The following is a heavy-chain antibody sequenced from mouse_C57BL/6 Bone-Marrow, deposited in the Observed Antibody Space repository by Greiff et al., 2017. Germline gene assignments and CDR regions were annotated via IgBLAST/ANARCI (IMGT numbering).Heavy chain of an antibody. CDR2: IHPNSGST. V-gene: IGHV1-64*01. CDR1: GYTFTSYW. J-gene: IGHJ2*01. Sequence: VQLQQPGAELVKPGASVKLSCKASGYTFTSYWMHWVKQRPGQGLEWIGMIHPNSGSTHYNDTFKSKATLTVDKSSSTAYMQLSSLTSEDSAVDYCARYPPDYFDYWGQGTTLTVSS. CDR3: ARYPPDYFDY.